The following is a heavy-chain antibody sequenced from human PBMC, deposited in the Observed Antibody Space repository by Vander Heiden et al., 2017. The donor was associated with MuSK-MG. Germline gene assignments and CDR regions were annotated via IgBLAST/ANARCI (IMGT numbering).Heavy chain of an antibody. CDR2: IYYSGTP. J-gene: IGHJ5*02. D-gene: IGHD5-18*01. V-gene: IGHV4-39*01. CDR1: GGSISSSNYY. CDR3: ARRIRNCFDP. Sequence: QLQLQESGQGLVKPSETRSLTCTVSGGSISSSNYYWGWIRQPPGKGLEWIGSIYYSGTPYYNPSLKSRVTISADTSKKQFPLKLSFVTAADTAVYYCARRIRNCFDPWGQGTLVTVSS.